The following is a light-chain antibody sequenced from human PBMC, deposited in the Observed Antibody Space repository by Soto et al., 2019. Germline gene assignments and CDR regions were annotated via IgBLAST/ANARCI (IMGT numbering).Light chain of an antibody. CDR2: GAS. CDR1: QSVSSSY. CDR3: QQYGSSLIT. Sequence: EIVLTQSPGTLSLSPGEIATLSFMSSQSVSSSYLAWYQQKPGQAPRLLIYGASSRATGIPDRFSGSGSGTDFTLTISRLEPEDFAVYYCQQYGSSLITFGQGTRLEIK. J-gene: IGKJ5*01. V-gene: IGKV3-20*01.